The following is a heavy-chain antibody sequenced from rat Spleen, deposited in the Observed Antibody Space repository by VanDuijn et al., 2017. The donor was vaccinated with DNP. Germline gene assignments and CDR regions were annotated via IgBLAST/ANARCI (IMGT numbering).Heavy chain of an antibody. V-gene: IGHV4-2*01. D-gene: IGHD1-11*01. CDR3: ASGPNYGAYSDYFNY. J-gene: IGHJ2*01. Sequence: EVKLVESGGGLVQPGRSLKLSCVASGFNFNDDWMGWVRQAPGKGLEWIGEINKDSSLINYNPSLKDKFTVSRDNVQNTLYLQMSKLGSEDTAIYYCASGPNYGAYSDYFNYWGQGVMVTVSS. CDR1: GFNFNDDW. CDR2: INKDSSLI.